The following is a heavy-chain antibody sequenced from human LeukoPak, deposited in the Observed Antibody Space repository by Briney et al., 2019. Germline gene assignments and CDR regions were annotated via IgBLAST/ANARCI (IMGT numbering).Heavy chain of an antibody. CDR3: ARHFSNGWSDK. CDR1: GASLSTSS. Sequence: SQTLSLTCTVSGASLSTSSWTWIRQPPGKGLECIGFINYSGTAHYHPSLKSRVTISLDTSKNQFSLRLSSVTAADTAVYYCARHFSNGWSDKWGQGTLVTVS. CDR2: INYSGTA. V-gene: IGHV4-59*08. D-gene: IGHD6-19*01. J-gene: IGHJ4*02.